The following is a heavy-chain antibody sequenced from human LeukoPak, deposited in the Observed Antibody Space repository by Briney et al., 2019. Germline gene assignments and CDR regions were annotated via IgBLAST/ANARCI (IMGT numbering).Heavy chain of an antibody. CDR1: GFTFSSYA. CDR2: ISGSGGST. J-gene: IGHJ4*02. CDR3: VKGCNYYYDSSGYYY. V-gene: IGHV3-23*01. Sequence: HPGGSLRLSCAASGFTFSSYAMSWVRQAPGKGLEWVSAISGSGGSTYYADSVKGRFTISRDNSKNTLYLQMNSLRAEDTAVYYCVKGCNYYYDSSGYYYWGQGTLVTVSS. D-gene: IGHD3-22*01.